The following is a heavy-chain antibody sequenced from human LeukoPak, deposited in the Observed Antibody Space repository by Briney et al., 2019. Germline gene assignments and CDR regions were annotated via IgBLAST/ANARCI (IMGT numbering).Heavy chain of an antibody. Sequence: GGSLRLSCAASGFTFTNYWMNWVRQAPGKGLEWVANLKQDGSEKNYVDSVKGRFTISRDNAKNSLYLQMNSLRVEDTAVYYCARDRWLYDFWSGFDYWGQGTLVTVSS. CDR2: LKQDGSEK. V-gene: IGHV3-7*01. CDR1: GFTFTNYW. D-gene: IGHD3-3*01. CDR3: ARDRWLYDFWSGFDY. J-gene: IGHJ4*02.